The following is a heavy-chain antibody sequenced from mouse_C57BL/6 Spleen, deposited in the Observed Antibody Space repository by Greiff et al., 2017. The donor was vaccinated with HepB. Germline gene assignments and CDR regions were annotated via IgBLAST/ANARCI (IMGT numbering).Heavy chain of an antibody. CDR1: GYTFTSYW. J-gene: IGHJ2*01. D-gene: IGHD1-1*01. CDR2: IHPNSGST. Sequence: QVQLQQPGAELVKPGASVKLSCKASGYTFTSYWMHWVKQRPGQGLEWIGMIHPNSGSTNYNEKFKSKATLTVDKSSSTAYMQLSSLTSEDSAVYYCALITTVVGRDYFDYWGQGTTLTVSS. CDR3: ALITTVVGRDYFDY. V-gene: IGHV1-64*01.